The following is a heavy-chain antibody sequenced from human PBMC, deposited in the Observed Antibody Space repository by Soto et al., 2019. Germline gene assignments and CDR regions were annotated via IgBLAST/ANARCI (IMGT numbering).Heavy chain of an antibody. CDR3: ARGMTTVTAEYFQH. Sequence: GGSLRLSCAASGFTFSSYAMHWVRQAPGKGLEWVAVISYDGSNKYYADSVKGRFTISRDNSKNTLYLQMNSLRAEDTAVYYCARGMTTVTAEYFQHWGQGTLVTVSS. V-gene: IGHV3-30-3*01. D-gene: IGHD4-17*01. J-gene: IGHJ1*01. CDR1: GFTFSSYA. CDR2: ISYDGSNK.